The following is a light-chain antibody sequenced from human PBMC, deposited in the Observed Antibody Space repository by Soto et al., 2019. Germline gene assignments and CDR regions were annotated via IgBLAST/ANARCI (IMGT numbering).Light chain of an antibody. V-gene: IGKV3-20*01. CDR3: QQYGSSPRT. Sequence: ERATLSCRASQSVSSYLDWYQQKPGQAPRLLSYDASIRATGIPARFSGSGSVTDFTLTISRLEPEDFAVYYCQQYGSSPRTFGQDTRV. CDR2: DAS. CDR1: QSVSSY. J-gene: IGKJ1*01.